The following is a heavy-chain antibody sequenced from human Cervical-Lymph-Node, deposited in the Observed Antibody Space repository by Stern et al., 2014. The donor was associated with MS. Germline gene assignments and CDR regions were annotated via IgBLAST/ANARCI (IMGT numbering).Heavy chain of an antibody. Sequence: QVQLVQSGGGVVQPGRSLRLSCAASGFTFNYYAMYWVRQAPGQGLQWVAVISNDGSRRDYADSVEGRFTISRDNSKNTLFLQMNSLRVEDTGVYYCASRYDYGDFVYWGQGTLVTVSS. V-gene: IGHV3-30*04. CDR1: GFTFNYYA. CDR2: ISNDGSRR. J-gene: IGHJ4*02. CDR3: ASRYDYGDFVY. D-gene: IGHD4/OR15-4a*01.